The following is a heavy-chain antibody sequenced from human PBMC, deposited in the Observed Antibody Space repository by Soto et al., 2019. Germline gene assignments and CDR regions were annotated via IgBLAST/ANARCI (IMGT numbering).Heavy chain of an antibody. D-gene: IGHD2-15*01. V-gene: IGHV1-18*01. Sequence: QVQLVQSGAEVKKPGASVKASCKASGYTFTSYGISWVQQAPGQGLEWMGWINAYNGKTNYAQKLQGRVTMTTDTPPSTAYMELRSLRSDDTAVYYCARDRTVVIDYWGQGTLVTVSS. CDR3: ARDRTVVIDY. J-gene: IGHJ4*02. CDR1: GYTFTSYG. CDR2: INAYNGKT.